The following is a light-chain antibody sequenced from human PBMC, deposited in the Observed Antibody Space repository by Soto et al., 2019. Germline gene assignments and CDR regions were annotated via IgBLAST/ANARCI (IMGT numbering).Light chain of an antibody. CDR1: QGISNY. Sequence: DIQMTQSPSSLSASVGDRVAITCRASQGISNYLAWYQQKPGKVPKLLIYAASTLQSGVPSRFSGSGSGTDFTLTISSLQPEDVATYYCQNYNSFPTFGQGTKVEIK. CDR3: QNYNSFPT. CDR2: AAS. V-gene: IGKV1-27*01. J-gene: IGKJ1*01.